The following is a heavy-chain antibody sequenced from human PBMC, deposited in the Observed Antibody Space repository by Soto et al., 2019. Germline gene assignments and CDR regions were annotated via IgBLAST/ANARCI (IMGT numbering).Heavy chain of an antibody. D-gene: IGHD4-4*01. V-gene: IGHV5-10-1*01. J-gene: IGHJ6*02. CDR3: AGSVTRREDYYYYGMDV. Sequence: PGESLKISCKGSGYSFTSYWISWVRQMPGKGLEWMGRIDPSDSYTNYSPSFQGHVTISADKSISTAYLQWSSLKASDTAMYYCAGSVTRREDYYYYGMDVWGQGTTVTVSS. CDR1: GYSFTSYW. CDR2: IDPSDSYT.